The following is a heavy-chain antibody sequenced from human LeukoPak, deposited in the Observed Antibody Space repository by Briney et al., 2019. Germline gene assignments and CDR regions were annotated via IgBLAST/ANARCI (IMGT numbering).Heavy chain of an antibody. V-gene: IGHV3-21*01. CDR2: ISSSSSYI. Sequence: GGSLRLSCAASGFTFSSYSMNWVRQAPGKGLEWVSSISSSSSYIYYADSVKGRFTISRDNAKNSLYLQMNSLRAEDTAVYYCARDRLVGATTVSYWGQGTLVTVSS. D-gene: IGHD1-26*01. CDR3: ARDRLVGATTVSY. J-gene: IGHJ4*02. CDR1: GFTFSSYS.